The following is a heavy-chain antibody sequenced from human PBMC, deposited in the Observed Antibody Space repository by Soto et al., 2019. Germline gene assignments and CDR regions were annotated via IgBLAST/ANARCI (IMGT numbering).Heavy chain of an antibody. CDR1: GFTFDDYA. CDR2: INWNSGSI. Sequence: GGSLRLSCAASGFTFDDYAVHWVRQVPGKGLEWVSGINWNSGSIGYGDSVKGRFAISRDNAKNSLHLQMNSLSAEDTAFYYCVKDESINWYSGHFRHWGQGTLVTVSS. D-gene: IGHD6-13*01. V-gene: IGHV3-9*01. CDR3: VKDESINWYSGHFRH. J-gene: IGHJ1*01.